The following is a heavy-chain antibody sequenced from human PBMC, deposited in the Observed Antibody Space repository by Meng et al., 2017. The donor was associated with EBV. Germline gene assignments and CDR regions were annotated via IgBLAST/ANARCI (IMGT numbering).Heavy chain of an antibody. Sequence: QVPLVEAGAEVKKPGASVKVSCKASVYTFTSYYLHWVRQAPGQGLEWMGIIIPAGGNTNYAQKFRGRFTMTRDTSTSTVYMDLSILTSEDTAVYYCVRELVGGTFDYWGQGTLVTDSS. CDR3: VRELVGGTFDY. D-gene: IGHD1/OR15-1a*01. CDR1: VYTFTSYY. J-gene: IGHJ4*02. CDR2: IIPAGGNT. V-gene: IGHV1-46*01.